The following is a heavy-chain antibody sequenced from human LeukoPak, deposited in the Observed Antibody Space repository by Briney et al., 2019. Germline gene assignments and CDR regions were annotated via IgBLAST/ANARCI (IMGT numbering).Heavy chain of an antibody. D-gene: IGHD5-24*01. Sequence: GGSLRLSCSASGFPFSGVGIPWVRPAPGKGLGWVAVISYDDSNKYDADSVKGRFTISRDNSKNTLYLQMNSLRAEDTAVYYCAKLGAGGYNLAYWGQGTLVTVSS. CDR1: GFPFSGVG. CDR3: AKLGAGGYNLAY. J-gene: IGHJ4*02. CDR2: ISYDDSNK. V-gene: IGHV3-30*18.